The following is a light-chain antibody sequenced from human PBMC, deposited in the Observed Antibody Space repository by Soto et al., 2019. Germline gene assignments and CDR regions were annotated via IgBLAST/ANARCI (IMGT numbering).Light chain of an antibody. V-gene: IGKV1-39*01. CDR1: QSISSY. Sequence: DIQMTQSPSSLSASVGDRVTITCRASQSISSYLNWYQQKPGKAPKLLIYAASSLQSGVPSRFSGGGSETDFTLTISSLQPEDFATYYCQQSYRTPLTFGGGTKVEIK. CDR2: AAS. CDR3: QQSYRTPLT. J-gene: IGKJ4*02.